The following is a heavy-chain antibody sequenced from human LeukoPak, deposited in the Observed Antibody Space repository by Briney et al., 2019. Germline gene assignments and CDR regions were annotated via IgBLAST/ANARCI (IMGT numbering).Heavy chain of an antibody. D-gene: IGHD4-23*01. Sequence: PGGSLRLSCAASGFTFSSYAMHWVRQAPGKGLEWVAVISYDGSNKYYADSVKGRFTISRDNSKNTLYLQMNSLRAEDTAVYYCARDFTTVVTFYFDYWGQGTLVTVSS. CDR2: ISYDGSNK. J-gene: IGHJ4*02. CDR1: GFTFSSYA. CDR3: ARDFTTVVTFYFDY. V-gene: IGHV3-30-3*01.